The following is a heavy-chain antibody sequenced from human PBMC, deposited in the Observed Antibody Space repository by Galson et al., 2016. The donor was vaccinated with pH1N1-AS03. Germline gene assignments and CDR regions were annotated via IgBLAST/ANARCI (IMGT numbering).Heavy chain of an antibody. D-gene: IGHD2-2*01. Sequence: SVKVSCKASGYIFTGSYVHWVRQAPGQGLEWMGWINTDSGVTNYAQKFEAWVTMTRDTSVSTAYMELYGLKSDDTAVYYCARDPRGPCTSATCPTTYYFGMDVWGLGTLVSVSS. CDR2: INTDSGVT. CDR3: ARDPRGPCTSATCPTTYYFGMDV. J-gene: IGHJ4*02. V-gene: IGHV1-2*04. CDR1: GYIFTGSY.